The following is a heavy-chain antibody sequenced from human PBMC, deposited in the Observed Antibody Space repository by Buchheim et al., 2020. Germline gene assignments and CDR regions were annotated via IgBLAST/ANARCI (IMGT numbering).Heavy chain of an antibody. Sequence: QVQLVESGGGVVQPGRSLRLSCAASGFTFSSYAMHWVRQAPGKGLEWVAVISYDGSSKYYADSVKGRFTISRDNSKTTLYLQMNSLRAEDTAVYYCARDLGLTMIVVAALPGLWGQGTL. CDR1: GFTFSSYA. CDR3: ARDLGLTMIVVAALPGL. V-gene: IGHV3-30*04. CDR2: ISYDGSSK. D-gene: IGHD3-22*01. J-gene: IGHJ4*02.